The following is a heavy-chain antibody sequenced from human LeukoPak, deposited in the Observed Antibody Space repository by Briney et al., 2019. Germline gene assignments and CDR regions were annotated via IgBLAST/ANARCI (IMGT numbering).Heavy chain of an antibody. V-gene: IGHV4-30-4*01. CDR2: IHHSGST. CDR1: GGSISGGNYY. D-gene: IGHD3-3*01. Sequence: SQTLSLTCTVSGGSISGGNYYWSWLRQPPGKGLEWIGYIHHSGSTYYNPSLKSRVTKSVDTSKNQFSLKLSSVTAADTAVYYCARVFEFCDYWGQGTLVTVSS. J-gene: IGHJ4*02. CDR3: ARVFEFCDY.